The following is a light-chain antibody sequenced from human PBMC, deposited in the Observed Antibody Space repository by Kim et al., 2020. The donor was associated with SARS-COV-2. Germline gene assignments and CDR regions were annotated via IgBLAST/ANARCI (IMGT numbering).Light chain of an antibody. Sequence: SSELTQDPAVSVALGQTVRITCQGDSLRSYCASWYQQKPGQAPVLVIYGKNNRPSGIPDRFSGSSSGNTASLTITGAQAEDEADYYCNSRDSSGNHLSVV. CDR3: NSRDSSGNHLSVV. J-gene: IGLJ2*01. CDR2: GKN. CDR1: SLRSYC. V-gene: IGLV3-19*01.